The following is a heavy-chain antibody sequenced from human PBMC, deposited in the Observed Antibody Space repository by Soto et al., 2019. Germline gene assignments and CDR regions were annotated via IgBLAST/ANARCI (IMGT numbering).Heavy chain of an antibody. CDR1: GFTFDDYA. CDR3: AKSSGSWGPDPFDC. J-gene: IGHJ4*02. D-gene: IGHD2-15*01. CDR2: ISWNSGSI. V-gene: IGHV3-9*01. Sequence: EVQLVESGGGLVQPGRSLRLSCAASGFTFDDYAMHWVRQAPGKGLEWVSGISWNSGSIGYADSVKGRFTISRDNAKNSLYLQMNSLRAEDTALYYCAKSSGSWGPDPFDCWGQGTLVTVSS.